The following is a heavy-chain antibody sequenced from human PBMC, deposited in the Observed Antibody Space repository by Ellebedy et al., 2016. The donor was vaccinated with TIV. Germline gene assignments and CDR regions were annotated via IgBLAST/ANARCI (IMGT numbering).Heavy chain of an antibody. V-gene: IGHV4-59*08. Sequence: MPSETLSLTCTVSGGSISSYYWSWIRQPPGKGLEWIGHIYYSGGTNYNSSLKSRVTMSVDTSKNQFSLKLSFVTAADTAVYYCAIGPAMVLYYFDYWGQGTLVTVSS. CDR1: GGSISSYY. CDR2: IYYSGGT. J-gene: IGHJ4*02. CDR3: AIGPAMVLYYFDY. D-gene: IGHD5-18*01.